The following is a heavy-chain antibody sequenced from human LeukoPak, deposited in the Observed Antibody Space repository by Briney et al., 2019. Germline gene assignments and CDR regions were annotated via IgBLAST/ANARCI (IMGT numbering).Heavy chain of an antibody. D-gene: IGHD3-3*01. CDR2: ISDSGDNT. CDR1: GFSFSSFD. J-gene: IGHJ4*02. CDR3: AKASSITIFGVISPVDY. Sequence: GGTLRLSCAASGFSFSSFDMSWVRQAPGKGLEWVSTISDSGDNTYYADSVKGRFTISRDNSKNTLYLQMNSLRAEDTAVYYCAKASSITIFGVISPVDYWGQGTLVTVSS. V-gene: IGHV3-23*01.